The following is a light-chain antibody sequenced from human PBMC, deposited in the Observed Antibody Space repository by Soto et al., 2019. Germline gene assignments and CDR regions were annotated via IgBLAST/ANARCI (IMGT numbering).Light chain of an antibody. CDR1: SSDVGSYNL. CDR3: CSYAGSSTFLKVV. Sequence: QSALTQPASVSGSPGQSITISCTGTSSDVGSYNLVSWYQQHPGKAPKLMIYEGSKRPSGVSNRFSGSKSGNTASLTISGLQAEDEADYYCCSYAGSSTFLKVVFGGGTKVTVL. V-gene: IGLV2-23*03. J-gene: IGLJ2*01. CDR2: EGS.